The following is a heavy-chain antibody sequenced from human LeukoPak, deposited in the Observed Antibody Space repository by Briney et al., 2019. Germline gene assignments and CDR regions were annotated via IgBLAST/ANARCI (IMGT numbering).Heavy chain of an antibody. CDR3: ARKTYYYDSGSYSKSYYFDY. CDR1: GFTFTDFY. J-gene: IGHJ4*02. V-gene: IGHV3-11*06. D-gene: IGHD3-10*01. Sequence: GGSLRLSCAASGFTFTDFYMSWIRQAPGKGLEWLSDISRSSTDTNYADSVKGRFTISRDNAKNSLFLQLNSLRAEDTAVYYCARKTYYYDSGSYSKSYYFDYWGQGTLVT. CDR2: ISRSSTDT.